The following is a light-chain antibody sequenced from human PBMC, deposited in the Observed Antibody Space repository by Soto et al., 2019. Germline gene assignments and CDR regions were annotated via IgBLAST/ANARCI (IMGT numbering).Light chain of an antibody. V-gene: IGKV3-15*01. CDR1: QSVSSN. CDR2: GAS. CDR3: QQYNNWWT. Sequence: IVMTQSPATLSVSPGERATLSCRASQSVSSNLAWYQQKPGQAPRLLIYGASTRATGIPARFSGSGSGTEFTLTISRLQSEAFAVYGCQQYNNWWTFGQGTKVEIE. J-gene: IGKJ1*01.